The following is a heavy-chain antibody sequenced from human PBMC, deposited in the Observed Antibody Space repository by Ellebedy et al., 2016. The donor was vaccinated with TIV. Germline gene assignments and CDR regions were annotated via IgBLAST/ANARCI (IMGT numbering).Heavy chain of an antibody. J-gene: IGHJ5*02. CDR3: ARRGSYGDYAVQINSWFDT. CDR1: GFSFRSYW. Sequence: GGSLRLSCAASGFSFRSYWMSWVRQAPGKELEWVANIYQDGGVQYYVDSVKGRFTISRDNADNSLFLQMNSLRAADTAVYYCARRGSYGDYAVQINSWFDTWGRGILVAVSS. D-gene: IGHD4-17*01. V-gene: IGHV3-7*01. CDR2: IYQDGGVQ.